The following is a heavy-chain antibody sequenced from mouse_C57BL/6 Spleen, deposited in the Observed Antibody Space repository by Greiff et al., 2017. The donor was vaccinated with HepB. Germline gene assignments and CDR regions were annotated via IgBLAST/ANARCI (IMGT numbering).Heavy chain of an antibody. V-gene: IGHV1-82*01. J-gene: IGHJ2*01. CDR3: AREGQLFDY. CDR2: IYPGDGDT. Sequence: VQLQQSGPELVKPGASVKISCKASGYAFSSSWMNWVKQRPGKGLEWIGRIYPGDGDTNYNGKFKGKATLTADKSSSTAYMQLSSLTSEDSAVYLCAREGQLFDYWGQGTTLTVSS. D-gene: IGHD4-1*02. CDR1: GYAFSSSW.